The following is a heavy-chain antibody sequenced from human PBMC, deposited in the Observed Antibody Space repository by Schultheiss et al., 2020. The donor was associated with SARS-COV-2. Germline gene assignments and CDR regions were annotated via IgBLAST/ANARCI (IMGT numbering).Heavy chain of an antibody. J-gene: IGHJ6*02. CDR1: GFTFSSYA. D-gene: IGHD3-3*01. Sequence: GGSLRLSCAASGFTFSSYAMSWVRQAPGKGLEWVSAISGSGGSTYYADSVKGRFTISRDNAKNSLYLQMNSLRAEDTAVYYCARRNKRSSGVMDVWGQGTTVTVSS. CDR2: ISGSGGST. CDR3: ARRNKRSSGVMDV. V-gene: IGHV3-23*01.